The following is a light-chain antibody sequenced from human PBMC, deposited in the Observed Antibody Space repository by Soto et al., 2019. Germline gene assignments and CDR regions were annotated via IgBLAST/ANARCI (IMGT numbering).Light chain of an antibody. J-gene: IGLJ3*02. Sequence: QSALTQPASVSGSPGQSIAISCTGNSSGIGTFNLVSWYQQHPGRAPKLIIFEVSDRPSGVSNRFSGSNSGNTASLTISGLQAEDEADYFCSSYTSNSTLVFGGGTKVTVL. CDR1: SSGIGTFNL. CDR3: SSYTSNSTLV. V-gene: IGLV2-14*02. CDR2: EVS.